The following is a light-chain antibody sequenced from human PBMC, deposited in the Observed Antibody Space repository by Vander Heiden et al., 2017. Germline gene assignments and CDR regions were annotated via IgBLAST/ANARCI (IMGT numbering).Light chain of an antibody. CDR2: DAS. J-gene: IGKJ1*01. CDR1: QSIGNL. CDR3: QRYNTYSRT. V-gene: IGKV1-5*01. Sequence: DIQMTQSPFTLSASVGDRVTITCRASQSIGNLLAWYQQKPGRAPKLLIYDASTLETGVPSRFSGSGSGTEFTFTISSLQPDDFAIYYCQRYNTYSRTFGQGTNVEI.